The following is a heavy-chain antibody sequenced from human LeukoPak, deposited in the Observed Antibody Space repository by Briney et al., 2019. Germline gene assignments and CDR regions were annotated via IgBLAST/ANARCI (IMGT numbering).Heavy chain of an antibody. CDR1: GGSISSYY. CDR2: IYYSGST. Sequence: SETLSLTCTVSGGSISSYYWSWIRQPPGKGLEWIGYIYYSGSTNYNPSLKSRVTISVDTSKNQFSLKLSSVTAADTVVYYCAREVKWELLKFYAFDIWGQGTMVTVSS. J-gene: IGHJ3*02. V-gene: IGHV4-59*01. D-gene: IGHD1-26*01. CDR3: AREVKWELLKFYAFDI.